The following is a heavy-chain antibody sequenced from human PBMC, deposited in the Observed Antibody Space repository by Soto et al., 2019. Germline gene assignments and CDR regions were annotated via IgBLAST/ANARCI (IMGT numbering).Heavy chain of an antibody. Sequence: EVQLLESGGGFVQPGASLRLSCAASGFTFSLSAMSWVRQAPGRGLDWVSSLSGGGSTTDYADSVKGRFTISRDNSKNTVHLQMNSLRAEDTAVYYCAKGPEYDILTGYDYWGQGALVTVSS. V-gene: IGHV3-23*01. CDR1: GFTFSLSA. CDR3: AKGPEYDILTGYDY. D-gene: IGHD3-9*01. CDR2: LSGGGSTT. J-gene: IGHJ4*02.